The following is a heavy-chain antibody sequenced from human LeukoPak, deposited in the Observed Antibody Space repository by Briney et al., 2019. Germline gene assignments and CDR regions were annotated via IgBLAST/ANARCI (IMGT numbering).Heavy chain of an antibody. CDR2: ISGSGGST. Sequence: GGSLRLSCAASGFTFSSYAMSWVRQAPGKGLEWVSAISGSGGSTYYADSVKGRFTISRDNSKNTLYLQMNSLRAEDTAVYYCARVVGYVLRFLGWRKNSYGMDVWGQGTTVTVSS. V-gene: IGHV3-23*01. D-gene: IGHD3-3*01. CDR3: ARVVGYVLRFLGWRKNSYGMDV. J-gene: IGHJ6*02. CDR1: GFTFSSYA.